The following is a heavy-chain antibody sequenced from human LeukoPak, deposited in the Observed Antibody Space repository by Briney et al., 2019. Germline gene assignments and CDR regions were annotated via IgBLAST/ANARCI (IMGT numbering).Heavy chain of an antibody. D-gene: IGHD2-2*01. CDR2: IKQDGSKK. Sequence: GGSLRLSCVASGFPFSSYWMTWVRQAPGKGLEWVANIKQDGSKKSYVDSVKGRFTISRDNAKNTLYLQMNSLRVEDTAVYYCARAGGPPTAMGFDPWGQGSLVSVST. CDR3: ARAGGPPTAMGFDP. CDR1: GFPFSSYW. V-gene: IGHV3-7*01. J-gene: IGHJ5*02.